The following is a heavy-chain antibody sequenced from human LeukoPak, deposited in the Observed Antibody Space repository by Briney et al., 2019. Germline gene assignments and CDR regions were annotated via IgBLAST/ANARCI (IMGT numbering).Heavy chain of an antibody. CDR1: GGTFSSYA. D-gene: IGHD4-17*01. CDR3: ARDRSPTTVTTLGPFYYYYGMDV. J-gene: IGHJ6*02. V-gene: IGHV1-69*04. CDR2: IIPILGIA. Sequence: ASVKVSCKASGGTFSSYAISWVRQAPGQGLEWMGRIIPILGIANYAQKFQGRVTITADKSTSTAYMELSSLRSEDTAVYYCARDRSPTTVTTLGPFYYYYGMDVWGQGTTVTVSS.